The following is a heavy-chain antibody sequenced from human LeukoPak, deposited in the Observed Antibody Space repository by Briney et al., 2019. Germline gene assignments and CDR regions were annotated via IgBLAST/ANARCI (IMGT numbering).Heavy chain of an antibody. Sequence: ASVKVSCKASGYTFTGYYIHWVRQAPGQGLEWMGWINPNSGGTNYAQKFQGRVTMTRDTSISTAYMELSRLRSDDTAVYYCARIIASFWSGYYPWGQGTLVTVSS. CDR3: ARIIASFWSGYYP. J-gene: IGHJ5*02. CDR2: INPNSGGT. CDR1: GYTFTGYY. V-gene: IGHV1-2*02. D-gene: IGHD3-3*01.